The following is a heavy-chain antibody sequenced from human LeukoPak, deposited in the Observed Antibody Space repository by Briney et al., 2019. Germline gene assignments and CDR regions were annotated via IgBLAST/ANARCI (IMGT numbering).Heavy chain of an antibody. CDR1: GYTFTGYY. J-gene: IGHJ4*02. Sequence: GASVKVSCKASGYTFTGYYMHWVRQAPGQGLEWMGWINPNSGGTNYAQNFQGRVTMTRDTSISTAYMELSRLRSDDTAVYYCVRFYYDSSGYSGLYIDYWGQGTLVTVSS. D-gene: IGHD3-22*01. V-gene: IGHV1-2*02. CDR3: VRFYYDSSGYSGLYIDY. CDR2: INPNSGGT.